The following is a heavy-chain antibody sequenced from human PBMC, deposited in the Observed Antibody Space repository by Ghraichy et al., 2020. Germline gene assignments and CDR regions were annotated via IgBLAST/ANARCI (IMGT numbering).Heavy chain of an antibody. Sequence: GGSLRLSCAASGFTFSSYGMHWVRQAPGAGLEWVAVISHDGGDENYAASVKGRFTISRDNSKNTLYLQMDSLRADDTAIYYCAKPRVRLAAIYYFDSWGQGTLVTVSS. D-gene: IGHD5-24*01. J-gene: IGHJ4*02. CDR3: AKPRVRLAAIYYFDS. CDR1: GFTFSSYG. CDR2: ISHDGGDE. V-gene: IGHV3-30*18.